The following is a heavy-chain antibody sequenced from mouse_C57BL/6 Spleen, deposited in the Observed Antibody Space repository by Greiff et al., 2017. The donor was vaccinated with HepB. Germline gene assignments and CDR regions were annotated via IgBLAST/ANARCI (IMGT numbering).Heavy chain of an antibody. CDR3: ARSGYYAMDY. Sequence: VQLQQSGAELVRPGTSVKVSCKASGYAFTNYLIEWVKQRPGQGLEWIGVINPGSGGTNYNEKFKGKATLTADKSSSTAYMQLSSLTSEYSAVYFCARSGYYAMDYWGQGTSVTVSS. D-gene: IGHD4-1*01. CDR2: INPGSGGT. J-gene: IGHJ4*01. CDR1: GYAFTNYL. V-gene: IGHV1-54*01.